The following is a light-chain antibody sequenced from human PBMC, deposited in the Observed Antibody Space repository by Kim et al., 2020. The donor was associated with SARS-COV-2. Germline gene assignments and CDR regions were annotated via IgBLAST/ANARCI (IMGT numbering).Light chain of an antibody. Sequence: DIQMTQSPSILSASVGDRVTITCRASQTISTWLAWYQQKPGKPPNALISDASSLESGVPSRFSGSGSGTEFTLTISSLQPDDFATYYCQEYNSDFTFGPGT. CDR3: QEYNSDFT. V-gene: IGKV1-5*01. CDR2: DAS. J-gene: IGKJ3*01. CDR1: QTISTW.